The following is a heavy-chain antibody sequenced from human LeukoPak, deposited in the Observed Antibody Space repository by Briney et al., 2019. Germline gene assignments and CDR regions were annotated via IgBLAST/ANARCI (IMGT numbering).Heavy chain of an antibody. CDR2: IKQDGREK. V-gene: IGHV3-7*01. CDR1: GFSFNTYS. CDR3: ARFRTAMQLWKGYYFDY. Sequence: GGSLRLSCAASGFSFNTYSTTWVRQAPGKGLEWVANIKQDGREKYYVDSVKGRFTISRDNAKNSLYLQMNSLRAEDTAVYYCARFRTAMQLWKGYYFDYWGQGTLVTVSS. D-gene: IGHD5-18*01. J-gene: IGHJ4*02.